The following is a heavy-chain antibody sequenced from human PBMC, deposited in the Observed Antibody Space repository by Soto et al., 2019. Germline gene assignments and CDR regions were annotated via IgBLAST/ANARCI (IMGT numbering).Heavy chain of an antibody. CDR2: LNSGGGTT. J-gene: IGHJ4*02. CDR1: GFDIVYYA. CDR3: ARTIIHYYFDS. D-gene: IGHD3-10*01. V-gene: IGHV3-23*01. Sequence: DVQLLEGGGGLVQPGGSLRLSCAASGFDIVYYAMTWVRQPPGKGLEWVSILNSGGGTTYYADSVKGRVTISTDTSKNALYLQINSLRAGDTAVYYCARTIIHYYFDSWGQAPLVTVSS.